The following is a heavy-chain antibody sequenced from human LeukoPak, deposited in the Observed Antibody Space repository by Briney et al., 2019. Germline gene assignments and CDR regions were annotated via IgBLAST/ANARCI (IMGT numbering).Heavy chain of an antibody. J-gene: IGHJ4*02. CDR2: INPNSGGT. CDR3: ARSLDAGNPPESGY. CDR1: GYTFISYG. V-gene: IGHV1-18*01. D-gene: IGHD4-23*01. Sequence: GASVKVSCKASGYTFISYGISWVRQAPGQGLEWMGWINPNSGGTNYAQNFHGRVTMTTDTSTSTAYMELRSLRSDDTAVYYCARSLDAGNPPESGYWGQGTLVTVSS.